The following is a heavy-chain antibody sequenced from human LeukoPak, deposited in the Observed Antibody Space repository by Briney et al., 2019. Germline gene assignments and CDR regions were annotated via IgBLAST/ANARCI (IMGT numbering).Heavy chain of an antibody. CDR1: GFTFSSYG. CDR3: ARHLHYYGSGNYYYYFYAMDV. J-gene: IGHJ6*02. CDR2: ISYDGSYK. V-gene: IGHV3-30*03. Sequence: GGSLRLSCAASGFTFSSYGMHWVRQAPGKGLEWVAVISYDGSYKYYADSVKGRFTISRDNSRSTLYLQMNSLRADDTAVYYCARHLHYYGSGNYYYYFYAMDVWGQGTTVTVSS. D-gene: IGHD3-10*01.